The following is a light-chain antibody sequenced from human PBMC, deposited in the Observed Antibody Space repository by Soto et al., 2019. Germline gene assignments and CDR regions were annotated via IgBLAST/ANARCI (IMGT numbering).Light chain of an antibody. CDR2: YDS. J-gene: IGLJ1*01. CDR3: QVWDSSSDHHV. CDR1: NIGSKS. V-gene: IGLV3-21*04. Sequence: SYELTQPPSVSVAPGKTARITCGGNNIGSKSVHWYQQKPGQAPVLVIYYDSDRPSGLPERFSGSNSGNTATLTISRVEAGDEADYYCQVWDSSSDHHVFGTGTKVTVL.